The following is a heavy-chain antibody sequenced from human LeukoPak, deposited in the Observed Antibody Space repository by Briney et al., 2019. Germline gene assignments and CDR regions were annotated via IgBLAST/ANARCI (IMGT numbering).Heavy chain of an antibody. J-gene: IGHJ2*01. CDR1: GFTFTTYA. CDR3: AKDAGYGSGSYEYWYFDL. Sequence: GGSLRLSCAASGFTFTTYAMSWVRQAPGKGLEWVSLISGSGGGTYYADSVKGRFTISRDNSKNMVYLQVNSLRADDTAVYYCAKDAGYGSGSYEYWYFDLWGRGTLVTVSS. D-gene: IGHD3-10*01. CDR2: ISGSGGGT. V-gene: IGHV3-23*01.